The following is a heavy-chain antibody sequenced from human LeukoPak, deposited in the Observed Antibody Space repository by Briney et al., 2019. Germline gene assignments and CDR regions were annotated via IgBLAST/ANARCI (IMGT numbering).Heavy chain of an antibody. V-gene: IGHV1-2*02. CDR1: GYTFTGYY. CDR3: ARVFIPLAKTLGPDTAMLRGAFDI. J-gene: IGHJ3*02. D-gene: IGHD5-18*01. Sequence: ASVKVSCKASGYTFTGYYMHWVRQAPGQGLEWMGWINPNSGGTNYAQKFQGRVTMTRDTSISTAYMELSRLRSDDTAVYYCARVFIPLAKTLGPDTAMLRGAFDIWGQGTMVTVSS. CDR2: INPNSGGT.